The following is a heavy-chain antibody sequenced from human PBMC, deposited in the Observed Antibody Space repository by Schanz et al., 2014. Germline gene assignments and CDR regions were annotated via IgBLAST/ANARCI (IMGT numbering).Heavy chain of an antibody. D-gene: IGHD3-10*01. CDR1: GFTFSTHA. CDR3: ARIGGSVFDY. J-gene: IGHJ4*02. CDR2: ISGSGAST. V-gene: IGHV3-23*04. Sequence: VQLVDSGGGLVQPGGSLRLSCAASGFTFSTHAMSWVRQAPGKGLEWVSGISGSGASTYYADSVKGRFTISRDNAKNTLYLQMNSLRAEDTAVYYCARIGGSVFDYWAQGTLVTVSS.